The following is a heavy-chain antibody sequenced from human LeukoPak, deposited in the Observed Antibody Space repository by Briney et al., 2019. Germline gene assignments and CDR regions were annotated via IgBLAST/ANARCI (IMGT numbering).Heavy chain of an antibody. J-gene: IGHJ3*01. Sequence: SETLSLTCTVSSGSIGSYYWNWIRQSPGKGLEWIGYIYYSGSTNYNPALKSRVTISVDTSKNQFSLKLTSVTAADTAIYYCARMVWFTSGRGPAKRAFDFWGRGAMVTVSS. CDR3: ARMVWFTSGRGPAKRAFDF. CDR2: IYYSGST. V-gene: IGHV4-59*01. CDR1: SGSIGSYY. D-gene: IGHD6-19*01.